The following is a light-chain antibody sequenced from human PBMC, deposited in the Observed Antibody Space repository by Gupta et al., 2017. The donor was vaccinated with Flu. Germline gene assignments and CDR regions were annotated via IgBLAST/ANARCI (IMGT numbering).Light chain of an antibody. CDR3: WAIALGVYV. CDR1: CSDASGYDS. CDR2: DDS. J-gene: IGLJ1*01. V-gene: IGLV2-11*01. Sequence: AATICSTGTCSDASGYDSGSWYQQHPGKAPKLLINDDSKRPSGVPVRFSGSRTGDTAALTISGLEDEDEADCCCWAIALGVYVFGGGTEVTVL.